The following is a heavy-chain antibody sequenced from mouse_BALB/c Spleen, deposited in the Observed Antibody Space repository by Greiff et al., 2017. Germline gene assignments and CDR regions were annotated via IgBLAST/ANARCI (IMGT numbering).Heavy chain of an antibody. V-gene: IGHV1-87*01. CDR3: ARKEENWFAD. Sequence: SGAELARPGASVKLSCKASGYTFTSYWMQWVKQRPGQGLEWIGAIYPGDGDTRYTQKFKGKATLTADKSSSTAYMQLSSLASEDSAVYYCARKEENWFADWGQGTLVTVSA. J-gene: IGHJ3*01. CDR2: IYPGDGDT. CDR1: GYTFTSYW.